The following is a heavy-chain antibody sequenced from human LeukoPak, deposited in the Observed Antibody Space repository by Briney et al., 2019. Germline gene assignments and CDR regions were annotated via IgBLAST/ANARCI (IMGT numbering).Heavy chain of an antibody. D-gene: IGHD3-10*01. V-gene: IGHV1-2*02. CDR3: ARALVRPLGTPSYYGSGNEFDY. J-gene: IGHJ4*02. CDR2: IDPNSGGS. Sequence: GASVKVSCKTSGYTFTGYYIHWVRQAPGQGLEWMGWIDPNSGGSNSAQKFQGRVTMTRDTSISTAYMELSRLRSDDTAVYYCARALVRPLGTPSYYGSGNEFDYWGQGTLVTVSS. CDR1: GYTFTGYY.